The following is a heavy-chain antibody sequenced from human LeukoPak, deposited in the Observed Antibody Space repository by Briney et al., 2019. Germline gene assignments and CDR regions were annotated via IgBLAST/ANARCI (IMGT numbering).Heavy chain of an antibody. CDR3: ARADSSIAARLSRSSIFNYYYYMDV. J-gene: IGHJ6*03. Sequence: PGGSLRLSCAASGFTFISYWMSWVRQAPGKGLEWVANIKQDGSEEYYVDSVKGRFTISRDNAKNSLYLQMNSLRAEDTAVYYCARADSSIAARLSRSSIFNYYYYMDVWGKGTTVTVSS. D-gene: IGHD6-6*01. CDR2: IKQDGSEE. V-gene: IGHV3-7*01. CDR1: GFTFISYW.